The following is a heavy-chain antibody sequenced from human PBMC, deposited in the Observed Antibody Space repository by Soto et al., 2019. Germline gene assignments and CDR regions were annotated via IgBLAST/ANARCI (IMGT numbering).Heavy chain of an antibody. CDR3: ARPGRDFWSGRYYFDY. J-gene: IGHJ4*02. CDR2: ISYDGSNI. CDR1: ALAIRSYG. D-gene: IGHD3-3*01. V-gene: IGHV3-30*03. Sequence: GGSLHPSSSASALAIRSYGVHWVRQPPGNGLEWVAVISYDGSNIYYADSVKGRFTISRDNSKNTLYLQMNSLRAEDTAVYYCARPGRDFWSGRYYFDYWRQGNLVTACS.